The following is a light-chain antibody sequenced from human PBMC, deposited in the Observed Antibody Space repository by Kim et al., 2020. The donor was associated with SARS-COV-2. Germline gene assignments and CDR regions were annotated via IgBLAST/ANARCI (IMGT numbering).Light chain of an antibody. J-gene: IGKJ2*01. Sequence: DIVMTQSPDSLTVSLGERATINCKSSQSVLYSSKNKNYLAWYQQKPGQPPKLLIYWASTRESGVPERLSGSGSGTDFTLTINSLQAEDVAVYYCQQYYSTPHTFGQGTKLEI. CDR2: WAS. CDR3: QQYYSTPHT. V-gene: IGKV4-1*01. CDR1: QSVLYSSKNKNY.